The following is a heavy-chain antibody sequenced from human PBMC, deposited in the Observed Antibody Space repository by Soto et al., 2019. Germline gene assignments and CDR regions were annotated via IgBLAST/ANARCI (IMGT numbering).Heavy chain of an antibody. CDR3: ARGLGVTTWLGYYHSYMAV. Sequence: ALVKGACKASGYTNTNYDVNWVRQTTRQGLEWMGWMNPNSGNTGYAQKFQGRVTMTRNTSISTAYMELSSLRSEDTAVYYCARGLGVTTWLGYYHSYMAVWGKGPTVTVSS. D-gene: IGHD4-17*01. J-gene: IGHJ6*03. CDR1: GYTNTNYD. V-gene: IGHV1-8*01. CDR2: MNPNSGNT.